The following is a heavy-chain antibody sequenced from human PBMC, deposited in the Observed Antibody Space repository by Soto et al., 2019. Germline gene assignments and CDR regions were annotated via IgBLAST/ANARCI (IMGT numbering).Heavy chain of an antibody. Sequence: PGGSLRLSCAASGFTFDDYAMHWVRQAPGKGLEWVSGISWNSGSIGYADSVKGRFTISRDNAKNSLYLQMNSLRAEDTALYYCAKLGPSARPAYYYYYMDVWGKGTTVTVSS. CDR2: ISWNSGSI. D-gene: IGHD6-6*01. J-gene: IGHJ6*03. CDR3: AKLGPSARPAYYYYYMDV. CDR1: GFTFDDYA. V-gene: IGHV3-9*01.